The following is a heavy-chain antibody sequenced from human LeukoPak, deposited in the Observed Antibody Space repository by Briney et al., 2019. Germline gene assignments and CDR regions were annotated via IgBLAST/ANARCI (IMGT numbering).Heavy chain of an antibody. CDR2: INPSGGST. CDR3: ATTSPIFGVVTHYYYYGMDV. V-gene: IGHV1-46*01. J-gene: IGHJ6*02. Sequence: ASVKVSCKASGYTFTSYYMHWVRQAPGQGLEWMGIINPSGGSTSYAQKFQGRVTMTRDTSTSTVYMELSSLRSEDTAVYYCATTSPIFGVVTHYYYYGMDVWGQGTTVTVSS. D-gene: IGHD3-3*01. CDR1: GYTFTSYY.